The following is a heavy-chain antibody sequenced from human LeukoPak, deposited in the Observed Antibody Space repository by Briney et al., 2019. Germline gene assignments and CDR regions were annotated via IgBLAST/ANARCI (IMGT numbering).Heavy chain of an antibody. CDR2: IYHGGSA. J-gene: IGHJ4*02. V-gene: IGHV4-30-2*01. Sequence: SQTLSLTCAVSGDSITSGGYSWTWIRQRPGEGLEWIGYIYHGGSAYFNPSLKSRVNISVDRSKNQFSLILNSVTAADTAVYYCAKDGYVPWAYQLSHFDYWGQGTLVTVSS. CDR1: GDSITSGGYS. D-gene: IGHD2-2*03. CDR3: AKDGYVPWAYQLSHFDY.